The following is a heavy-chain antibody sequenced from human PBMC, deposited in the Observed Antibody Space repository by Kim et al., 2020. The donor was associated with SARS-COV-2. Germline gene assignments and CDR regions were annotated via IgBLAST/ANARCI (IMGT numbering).Heavy chain of an antibody. J-gene: IGHJ4*02. CDR3: ARDMAPVRIVGATSQFDY. CDR1: GFTFSSYG. Sequence: GGSLRLSCAASGFTFSSYGMHWVRQAPGKGLEWVAVIWYDGSNKYYADSVKGRFTISRDNSKNTLDLQMNSLRAEDTAVYYCARDMAPVRIVGATSQFDYWGQGTLVTVSS. CDR2: IWYDGSNK. V-gene: IGHV3-33*01. D-gene: IGHD1-26*01.